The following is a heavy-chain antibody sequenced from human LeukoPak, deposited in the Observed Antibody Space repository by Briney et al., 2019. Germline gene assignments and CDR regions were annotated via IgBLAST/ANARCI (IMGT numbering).Heavy chain of an antibody. D-gene: IGHD5-18*01. CDR1: GGSISSYY. CDR3: ARGKGYSYGYSLSYYFDY. Sequence: PSETLSLTCTVSGGSISSYYWSWIRQPPGKGLEWIGYIYYSGSTNYNPSLKSRVTISVDTSKNQFSLKLSSVTAADTAVYYCARGKGYSYGYSLSYYFDYWGQGTLVTVSS. J-gene: IGHJ4*02. V-gene: IGHV4-59*12. CDR2: IYYSGST.